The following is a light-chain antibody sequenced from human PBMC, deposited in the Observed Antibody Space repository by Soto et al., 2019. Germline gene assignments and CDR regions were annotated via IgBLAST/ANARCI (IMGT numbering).Light chain of an antibody. Sequence: QSALTQAPSASGTPGQRVTISCSGSSSNIGSNTANWYQQLPGTAPKLLIYVDNQRPSGVPDRFSGSRSGTSASLAISGLQSEDEADYYCASWDDSLSGRVFGGGTKVTVL. CDR1: SSNIGSNT. J-gene: IGLJ3*02. CDR3: ASWDDSLSGRV. V-gene: IGLV1-44*01. CDR2: VDN.